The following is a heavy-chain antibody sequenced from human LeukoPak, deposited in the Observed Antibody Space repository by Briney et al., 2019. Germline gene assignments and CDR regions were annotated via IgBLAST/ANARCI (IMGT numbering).Heavy chain of an antibody. V-gene: IGHV3-23*01. D-gene: IGHD3-10*02. CDR1: GFTFSSYA. CDR2: ISGSGGST. Sequence: GGSLRLSCAASGFTFSSYAMSWVRQAPGKGLEWVSAISGSGGSTYYADSVKGRFTISRDNSKSTLYLQMNSLRTEDTGVYYCAKGPKGLFVITARFDSWGQGTLVTVSS. CDR3: AKGPKGLFVITARFDS. J-gene: IGHJ4*02.